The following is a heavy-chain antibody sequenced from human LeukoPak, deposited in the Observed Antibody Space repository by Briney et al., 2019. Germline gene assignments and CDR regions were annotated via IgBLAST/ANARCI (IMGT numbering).Heavy chain of an antibody. D-gene: IGHD4-11*01. CDR1: GFSVTNNY. CDR3: AKLRGADYMKYHFDY. Sequence: GGSLRLSCAVSGFSVTNNYMSWVRQAPGKGLEWVSVFYVGGATYYADSVKGRFTISRDNSENTLYLQMKSLRAEDTAVYYCAKLRGADYMKYHFDYWGQGTVVTVSS. J-gene: IGHJ4*02. CDR2: FYVGGAT. V-gene: IGHV3-53*01.